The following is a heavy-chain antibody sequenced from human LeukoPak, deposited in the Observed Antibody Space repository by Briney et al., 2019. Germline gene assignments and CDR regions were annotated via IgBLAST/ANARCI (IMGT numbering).Heavy chain of an antibody. V-gene: IGHV3-74*01. J-gene: IGHJ4*02. CDR2: INTDGSST. Sequence: GGSPRLSCAASGFTFSNYAMSWVRQARGKGLVWVSRINTDGSSTNYADSVKGRFTISRDNAKNTLYLQMNSLRAEDTAVYYCTRGLQGIDYWGQGTLVTVSS. CDR3: TRGLQGIDY. D-gene: IGHD4-11*01. CDR1: GFTFSNYA.